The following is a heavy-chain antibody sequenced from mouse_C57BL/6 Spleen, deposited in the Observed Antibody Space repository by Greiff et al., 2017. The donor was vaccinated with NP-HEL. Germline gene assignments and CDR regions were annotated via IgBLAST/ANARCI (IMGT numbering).Heavy chain of an antibody. CDR2: ISRGGDYI. J-gene: IGHJ4*01. V-gene: IGHV5-9-1*02. CDR1: GFTFSSYA. D-gene: IGHD1-1*01. Sequence: DVMLVESGEGLVKPGGSLKLSCAASGFTFSSYAMSWVRQTPEKRLEWVAYISRGGDYIYYADTVKGRFTISRDNARNTLYLQMSSLKSEDTAMYYCTREITTVVATRAMDYWGQGTSVTVSS. CDR3: TREITTVVATRAMDY.